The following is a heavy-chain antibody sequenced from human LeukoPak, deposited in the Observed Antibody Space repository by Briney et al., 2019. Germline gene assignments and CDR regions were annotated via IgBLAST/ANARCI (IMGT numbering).Heavy chain of an antibody. CDR1: GGSISSGGYY. CDR2: IYYSGST. V-gene: IGHV4-31*03. Sequence: ASETLSLTCTVSGGSISSGGYYWSWIRQHPGKGLEWIGYIYYSGSTYYNPSLKSRVTISVDTSKNQFSLKLSSVTAADTAVYYCARTKLSNYYDSSGYYFDYWGQGTLVTVSS. J-gene: IGHJ4*02. D-gene: IGHD3-22*01. CDR3: ARTKLSNYYDSSGYYFDY.